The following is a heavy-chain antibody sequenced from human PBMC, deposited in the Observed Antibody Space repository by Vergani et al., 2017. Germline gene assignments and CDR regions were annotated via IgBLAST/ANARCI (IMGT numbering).Heavy chain of an antibody. D-gene: IGHD2-2*01. CDR3: ASGYCSSTSCYAFAFDI. CDR1: GGSISSYY. V-gene: IGHV4-59*01. CDR2: IYYSGST. Sequence: QVQLQESGQGLVKPSETLSLTCTVSGGSISSYYCSWIRQPPGKGLEWIGYIYYSGSTNYNPSLKSRVTISVDTSKNQFSLKLSSVTAADTAVYYCASGYCSSTSCYAFAFDIWGQGTMVTVSS. J-gene: IGHJ3*02.